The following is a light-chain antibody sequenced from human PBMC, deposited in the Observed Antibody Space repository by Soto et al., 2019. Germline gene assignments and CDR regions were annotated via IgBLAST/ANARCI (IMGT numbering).Light chain of an antibody. V-gene: IGKV3-15*01. Sequence: EIVMTQSSASLSVSPGERATLSCRASQSVSSNLAWYQQKPGQAPRLLIYGASTRATGIPARFSGSGSGTEFTLTINSLQSEDFAVYYCQHYNNWPPWTFGQGTKVEIK. J-gene: IGKJ1*01. CDR1: QSVSSN. CDR3: QHYNNWPPWT. CDR2: GAS.